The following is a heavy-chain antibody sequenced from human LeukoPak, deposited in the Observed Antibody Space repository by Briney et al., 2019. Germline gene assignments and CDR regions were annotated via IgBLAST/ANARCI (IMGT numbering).Heavy chain of an antibody. CDR1: GFTSSSYA. V-gene: IGHV3-23*01. D-gene: IGHD2-21*02. CDR2: ISGSGGST. Sequence: GGSLRLSCAASGFTSSSYAMSWVRQAPGKGLEWVSAISGSGGSTYYADSVKGRFTISRDNSKNTLYLQMNSLRAEDTAVYYCAKDTNIVVVTAIAPFDYWGQGTLVTVSS. CDR3: AKDTNIVVVTAIAPFDY. J-gene: IGHJ4*02.